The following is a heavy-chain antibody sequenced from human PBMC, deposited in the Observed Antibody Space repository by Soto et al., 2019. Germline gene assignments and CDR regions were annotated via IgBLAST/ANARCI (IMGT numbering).Heavy chain of an antibody. CDR2: IYYSGST. J-gene: IGHJ4*02. CDR1: GGSISVYY. CDR3: ARGGWRHIDY. D-gene: IGHD3-3*01. Sequence: QVQLQESGPGLVKPSETLSLTCTVSGGSISVYYWSWIRQPPGKGLEWIGYIYYSGSTNYNPSLKRRVTISVDTSKTQFSLKLSSVTAADTAVYYCARGGWRHIDYWGQGTLVTVSS. V-gene: IGHV4-59*08.